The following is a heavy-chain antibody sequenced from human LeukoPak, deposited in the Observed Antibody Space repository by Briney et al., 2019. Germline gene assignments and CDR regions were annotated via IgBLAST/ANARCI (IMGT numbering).Heavy chain of an antibody. D-gene: IGHD5-18*01. CDR1: GFTFSSYA. CDR2: IRYDGSNK. Sequence: GGSLRLSCAASGFTFSSYAMHWVRQAPGEGLERVAFIRYDGSNKFYADSVKGRFTTSRDNSKNTLYLQMNSLRAEDTAVYYCAKEDTEAFDIWGQGTMVTVSS. J-gene: IGHJ3*02. CDR3: AKEDTEAFDI. V-gene: IGHV3-30*02.